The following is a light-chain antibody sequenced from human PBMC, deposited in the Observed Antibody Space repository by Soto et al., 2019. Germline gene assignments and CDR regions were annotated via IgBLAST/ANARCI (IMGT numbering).Light chain of an antibody. CDR3: QQGGA. Sequence: EIVLTQSPATLSLSPEERATVSCRASQSVSNNLGWYQQKAGQAPRLLIYDSSNRATGIPARFSGSGSWTDFTLTISSLGPEEFAVEYCQQGGAFGQGTRLEIK. CDR2: DSS. V-gene: IGKV3-11*01. J-gene: IGKJ5*01. CDR1: QSVSNN.